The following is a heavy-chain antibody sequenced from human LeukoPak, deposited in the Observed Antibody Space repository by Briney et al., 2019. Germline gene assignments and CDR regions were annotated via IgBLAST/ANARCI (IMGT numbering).Heavy chain of an antibody. J-gene: IGHJ3*02. CDR2: TYYRSKWYN. D-gene: IGHD3-10*01. CDR1: GDSVSSNSAA. V-gene: IGHV6-1*01. CDR3: ARGMRITMVRGVIINAFDI. Sequence: SQTLSLTCAISGDSVSSNSAAWNWIRQSPSRGLEWLGRTYYRSKWYNDYAVSVKSRITINPDTSKNQFSLQLNSVTPEDTAVYYCARGMRITMVRGVIINAFDIWGQGTMVTVSS.